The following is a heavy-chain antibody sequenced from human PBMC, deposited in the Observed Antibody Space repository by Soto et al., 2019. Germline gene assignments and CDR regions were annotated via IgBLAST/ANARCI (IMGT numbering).Heavy chain of an antibody. Sequence: PGGSLRLSCTASGFTFGDYAMSWFRQAPGKGLEWVGFIRSKAYGGTTEYAASVKGRFTISRDDSKSIAYLQMNSLKTEDTAVYYCTRRSRNFWSGYTFDYWGQGTLVTVSS. CDR3: TRRSRNFWSGYTFDY. J-gene: IGHJ4*02. CDR1: GFTFGDYA. D-gene: IGHD3-3*01. V-gene: IGHV3-49*03. CDR2: IRSKAYGGTT.